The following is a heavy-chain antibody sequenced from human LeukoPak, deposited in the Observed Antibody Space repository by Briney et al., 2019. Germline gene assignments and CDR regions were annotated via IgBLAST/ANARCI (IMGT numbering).Heavy chain of an antibody. CDR3: ARWVRSGSYYKNWFDP. CDR2: IYYSGST. D-gene: IGHD3-10*01. J-gene: IGHJ5*02. V-gene: IGHV4-39*07. Sequence: PSETLSLTCAVSGGSISSNSYYWGWIRQPPGKGLEWIGSIYYSGSTYYNPSLKSRVTISVDTSKNQFSLKLSSVTAADTAVYYCARWVRSGSYYKNWFDPWGQGTLVTVSS. CDR1: GGSISSNSYY.